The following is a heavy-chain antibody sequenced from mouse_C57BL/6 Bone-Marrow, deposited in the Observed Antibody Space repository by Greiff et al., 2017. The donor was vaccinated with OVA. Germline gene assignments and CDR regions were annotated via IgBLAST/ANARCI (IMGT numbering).Heavy chain of an antibody. D-gene: IGHD1-1*01. CDR3: ASRYGDYYAMDY. V-gene: IGHV5-6*02. Sequence: EVKLMESGGDLVKPGGSLKLSCAASGFTFSSSGMSWVRQTPDKRLEWVATISSGGSYTYYPDSVKGRFTISRDNAKHTLYLQMSSLKSEDTAMYYCASRYGDYYAMDYWGQGTSVTVSS. CDR1: GFTFSSSG. J-gene: IGHJ4*01. CDR2: ISSGGSYT.